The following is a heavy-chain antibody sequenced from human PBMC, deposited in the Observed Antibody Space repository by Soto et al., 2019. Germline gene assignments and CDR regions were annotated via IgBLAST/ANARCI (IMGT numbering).Heavy chain of an antibody. V-gene: IGHV1-3*01. CDR1: GYTFSRYA. J-gene: IGHJ4*02. Sequence: QVQLVQSGTEVKKPGASVKVSCKASGYTFSRYAIHWVRQAPGQRLEWMGWIDAGNGNTKYSEQFQGRVTISRDTSASTAYMELSSLSSDDTAVYYCARDHYTSGWGDSWGQGTLVTVSS. CDR3: ARDHYTSGWGDS. CDR2: IDAGNGNT. D-gene: IGHD6-19*01.